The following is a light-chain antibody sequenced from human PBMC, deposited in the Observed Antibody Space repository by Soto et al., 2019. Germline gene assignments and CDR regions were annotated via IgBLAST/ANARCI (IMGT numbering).Light chain of an antibody. CDR3: QQYGNSPQT. Sequence: EIVLTQSPGTLSLSPGERGTLSCRASQSISSSYLAWYQQKPGQAPRLLIYGASSRATGIPDRFSGSGSGTGFTLTISRLEPEDFAVYYCQQYGNSPQTFGQGTKVEIK. J-gene: IGKJ1*01. V-gene: IGKV3-20*01. CDR1: QSISSSY. CDR2: GAS.